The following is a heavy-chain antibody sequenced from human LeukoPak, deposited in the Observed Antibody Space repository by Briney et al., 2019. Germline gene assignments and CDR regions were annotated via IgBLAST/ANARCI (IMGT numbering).Heavy chain of an antibody. CDR3: ARDNDGDRAFDI. CDR1: GFTFSSYG. V-gene: IGHV3-30*02. CDR2: IRYDGSNK. J-gene: IGHJ3*02. Sequence: PGGSLRLSCAASGFTFSSYGMHWVRQAPGKGLEWVAFIRYDGSNKYYADSVKGRFTISRDNAKNSLYLQMNSLRAEDTAVYYCARDNDGDRAFDIWGQGTMVTVSS. D-gene: IGHD4-17*01.